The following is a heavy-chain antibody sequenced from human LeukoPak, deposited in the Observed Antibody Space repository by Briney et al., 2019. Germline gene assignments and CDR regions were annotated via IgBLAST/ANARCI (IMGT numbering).Heavy chain of an antibody. CDR2: IYYSGST. Sequence: PSETLSLTCAVYGGSFSGYYWSWIRQPPGKGLEWIGYIYYSGSTNYNPSLKSRVTISVDTSKNQFSLKLSSVTAADTAVYYCAREIAVAGIDIWGQGTMVTVSS. CDR3: AREIAVAGIDI. CDR1: GGSFSGYY. V-gene: IGHV4-59*01. J-gene: IGHJ3*02. D-gene: IGHD6-19*01.